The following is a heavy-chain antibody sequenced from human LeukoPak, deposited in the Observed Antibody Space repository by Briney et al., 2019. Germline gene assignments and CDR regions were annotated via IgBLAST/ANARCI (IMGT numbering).Heavy chain of an antibody. V-gene: IGHV3-23*01. CDR1: GFIFSSYD. Sequence: GGSLRLSCVGSGFIFSSYDMGWVRQAPGKGLEWVSSISRAGDRTYYEDSVKGRFTISRDNSRNKMYLQMNSLRAEDTAVYYCARGESFAFDVWGQGTMVTVSS. CDR2: ISRAGDRT. J-gene: IGHJ3*01. CDR3: ARGESFAFDV.